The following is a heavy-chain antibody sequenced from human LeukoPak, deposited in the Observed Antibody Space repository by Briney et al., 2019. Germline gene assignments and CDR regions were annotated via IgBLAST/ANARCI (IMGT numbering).Heavy chain of an antibody. CDR3: ARNALITAAGLNWFDP. J-gene: IGHJ5*02. CDR2: INPKSGGT. D-gene: IGHD6-13*01. V-gene: IGHV1-2*07. CDR1: GYTFTGYY. Sequence: ASLRVSCEASGYTFTGYYMYWVRQAPGKGLEWMGWINPKSGGTYYPHKFQGRLTMTSDTSISTAYMELSRLRSDDTAVYHCARNALITAAGLNWFDPWGQGTLVTVSS.